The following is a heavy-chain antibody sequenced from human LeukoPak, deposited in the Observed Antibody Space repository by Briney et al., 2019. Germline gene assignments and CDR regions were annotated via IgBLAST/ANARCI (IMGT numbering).Heavy chain of an antibody. CDR1: IGSLSGYY. CDR2: INHSGTT. V-gene: IGHV4-34*01. D-gene: IGHD2-15*01. CDR3: ARGRVAATSVTSY. J-gene: IGHJ4*02. Sequence: PSETLSLTCAVYIGSLSGYYWSWIREPPGKGLEWIGEINHSGTTNYNPSLKSRVTISVDTSMQYFSLRLSSVTAADTAVYYCARGRVAATSVTSYWGQGTLVTVSS.